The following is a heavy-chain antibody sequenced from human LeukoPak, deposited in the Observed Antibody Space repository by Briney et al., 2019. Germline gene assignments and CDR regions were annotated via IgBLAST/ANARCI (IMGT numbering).Heavy chain of an antibody. CDR3: ASPGLWFGEYSIDY. D-gene: IGHD3-10*01. Sequence: GGSLRLACAASGFTFSSYWMQWVRQAPGKGLVWVSRINSDGSSTSYADSVKDRFTISRDNAKNTLYLQMNSLRAEDTAVYYCASPGLWFGEYSIDYWGQGTLVTVSS. CDR2: INSDGSST. CDR1: GFTFSSYW. J-gene: IGHJ4*02. V-gene: IGHV3-74*01.